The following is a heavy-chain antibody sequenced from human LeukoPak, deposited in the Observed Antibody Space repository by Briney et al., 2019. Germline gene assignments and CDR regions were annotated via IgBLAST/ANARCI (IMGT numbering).Heavy chain of an antibody. CDR1: GFTFSSYS. V-gene: IGHV3-21*01. J-gene: IGHJ4*02. CDR3: ARDGGITMVRDLKVG. D-gene: IGHD3-10*01. CDR2: ISSSSSYI. Sequence: GGSLRLSCAASGFTFSSYSMNWVRQAPGKGLEWVSSISSSSSYIYYADSVKGRFTISRDNAKNLLYLQMNSLRAEDTAVYYCARDGGITMVRDLKVGWGQGTLVTVSS.